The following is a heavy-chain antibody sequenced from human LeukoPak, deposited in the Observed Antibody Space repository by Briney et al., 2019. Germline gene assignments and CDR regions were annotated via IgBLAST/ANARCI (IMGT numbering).Heavy chain of an antibody. V-gene: IGHV7-4-1*02. CDR2: INTNTGNP. J-gene: IGHJ4*02. CDR3: ARDDEYYYDVSDTGENC. CDR1: GYTFTSYA. Sequence: ASVKVSCKASGYTFTSYAINWVRQAPGQGLEWMGWINTNTGNPTYAQGFTGRFVFSLDTSVSTAYLQISSLKAEDTAVYYCARDDEYYYDVSDTGENCWGQGTLVTVSS. D-gene: IGHD3-22*01.